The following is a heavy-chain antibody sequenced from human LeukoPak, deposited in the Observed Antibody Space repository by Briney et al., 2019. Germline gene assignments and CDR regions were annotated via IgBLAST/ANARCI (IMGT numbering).Heavy chain of an antibody. Sequence: GASVKVSCKASGGTFSSYAISWVRQAPGQGLEWMGGIIPIFGTANYAQEFQGRVAITTDESTSTAYMELSSLRSEDTAVYYCARSPGYSYGIDYWGQGTLVTVSS. D-gene: IGHD5-18*01. V-gene: IGHV1-69*05. CDR1: GGTFSSYA. CDR3: ARSPGYSYGIDY. J-gene: IGHJ4*02. CDR2: IIPIFGTA.